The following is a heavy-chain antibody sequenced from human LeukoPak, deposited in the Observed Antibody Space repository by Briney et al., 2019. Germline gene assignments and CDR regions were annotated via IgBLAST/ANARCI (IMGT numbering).Heavy chain of an antibody. D-gene: IGHD3-10*01. V-gene: IGHV3-23*01. CDR1: RFIVSSTFSSYD. CDR3: AKESATMVRGVVHFDY. Sequence: PGGSLRLSCAASRFIVSSTFSSYDMSWVRQAPGKGLEWVSAISGSGGSTYYADSVKGRFTISRDNSKNTLYLQMNSLRTEDTAVYYCAKESATMVRGVVHFDYWGQGTLVTVSS. CDR2: ISGSGGST. J-gene: IGHJ4*02.